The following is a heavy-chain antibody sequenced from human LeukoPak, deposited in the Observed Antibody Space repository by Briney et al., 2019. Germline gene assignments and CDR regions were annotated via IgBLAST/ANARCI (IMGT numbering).Heavy chain of an antibody. Sequence: SETLSLTCAVSGGSLSSGSYDWSWLRQPAGKGLEGIGRIYSSGSTNYNPSLKSRVTISVDTSKNQFSLKLSSVTAADTAVYYCARVIGVAAYFDYWGQGTLVTVSS. V-gene: IGHV4-61*02. CDR3: ARVIGVAAYFDY. CDR2: IYSSGST. CDR1: GGSLSSGSYD. J-gene: IGHJ4*02. D-gene: IGHD3-3*01.